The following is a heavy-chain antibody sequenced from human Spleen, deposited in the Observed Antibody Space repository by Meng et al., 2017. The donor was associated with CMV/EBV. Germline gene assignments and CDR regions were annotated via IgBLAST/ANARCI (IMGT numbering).Heavy chain of an antibody. Sequence: GESLKISCATSGFTVSSSYMHWVRQAPGKGLEWVGLIRTKVYGETTEYAASVKGRFTISRDDSKNIAYLQMNSLKSEDTAVYFCAREHLPVFAVGLPGDYWGQGTLVTVSS. CDR2: IRTKVYGETT. CDR3: AREHLPVFAVGLPGDY. J-gene: IGHJ4*02. D-gene: IGHD3-3*01. V-gene: IGHV3-49*04. CDR1: GFTVSSSY.